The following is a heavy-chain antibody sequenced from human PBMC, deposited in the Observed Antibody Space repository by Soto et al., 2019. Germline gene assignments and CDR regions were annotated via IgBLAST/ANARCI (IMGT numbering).Heavy chain of an antibody. J-gene: IGHJ5*02. V-gene: IGHV4-39*01. CDR2: VYYRGTT. D-gene: IGHD3-10*01. CDR1: GGSISSSDYY. CDR3: ATCFGELLYRDWFDP. Sequence: PSETLSLTCTVSGGSISSSDYYWGWIRQSPGKGLEWIGSVYYRGTTYYNRSLKSRVTISVDTAKNQFSLKLSSVTAADTAVYYCATCFGELLYRDWFDPWGQGTLVTVSS.